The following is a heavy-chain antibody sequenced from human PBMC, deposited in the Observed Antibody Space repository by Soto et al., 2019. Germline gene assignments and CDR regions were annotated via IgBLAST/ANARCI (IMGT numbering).Heavy chain of an antibody. CDR1: GFTFSSYG. Sequence: PGGSLRLSCAASGFTFSSYGRHWVRQAPGKGLEWVSVISDSGATTYYSDSVKGRFTISRDNSKNMLYLEMNSLRANDTAIYYCAQDKGVRGATYLRYWGPGTLVTVSS. CDR2: ISDSGATT. D-gene: IGHD3-10*01. J-gene: IGHJ4*02. V-gene: IGHV3-23*01. CDR3: AQDKGVRGATYLRY.